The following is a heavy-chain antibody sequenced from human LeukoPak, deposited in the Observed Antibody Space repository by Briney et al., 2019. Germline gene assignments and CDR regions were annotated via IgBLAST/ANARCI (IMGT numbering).Heavy chain of an antibody. V-gene: IGHV3-30*02. Sequence: GGSLRLSCSASGFTLRSYGMHWVRQAPGKGLEWVAFIRYDGSNKPYVDSVKGRFTISRDNSKNTLYLQMNSLRAEDTAVYYCAKQLESGTYSAFDIWGQGTMVTVSP. CDR3: AKQLESGTYSAFDI. J-gene: IGHJ3*02. CDR1: GFTLRSYG. D-gene: IGHD1-26*01. CDR2: IRYDGSNK.